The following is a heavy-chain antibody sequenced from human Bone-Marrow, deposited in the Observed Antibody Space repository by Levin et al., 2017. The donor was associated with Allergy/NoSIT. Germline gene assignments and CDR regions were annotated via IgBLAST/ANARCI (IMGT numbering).Heavy chain of an antibody. CDR3: VRDSRPHLAAAGVYHDY. CDR2: ITWNSGSR. D-gene: IGHD6-13*01. J-gene: IGHJ4*02. V-gene: IGHV3-9*01. Sequence: PGGSLRLSCVASGFSFDEYSMHWVRQLPGKGLEWVSGITWNSGSRGYVDSVKGRFTISRDNGKKSLYLEMSSLRPDDTALYYCVRDSRPHLAAAGVYHDYWGQGTLVTVSS. CDR1: GFSFDEYS.